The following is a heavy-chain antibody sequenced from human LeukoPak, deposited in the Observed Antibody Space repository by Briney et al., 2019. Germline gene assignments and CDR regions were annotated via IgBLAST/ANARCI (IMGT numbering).Heavy chain of an antibody. CDR1: GFTFSNYW. J-gene: IGHJ4*02. V-gene: IGHV3-7*04. CDR2: IKEDGSDE. CDR3: ARVLSYYGSDYFDS. D-gene: IGHD3-10*01. Sequence: PGGSLRLSCAASGFTFSNYWMSWVRQAPGKGLEWVANIKEDGSDEYYVDSVKGRFTTSRDNARNSLSLQMNSLRAVDTAVYYCARVLSYYGSDYFDSWGQGTLVTVSS.